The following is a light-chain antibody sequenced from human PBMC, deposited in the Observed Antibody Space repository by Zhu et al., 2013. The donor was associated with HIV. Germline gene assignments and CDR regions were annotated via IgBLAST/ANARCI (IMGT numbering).Light chain of an antibody. J-gene: IGKJ4*01. Sequence: EIVLTQSPGTLSLSPGERATLSCRASQSVGNNFLAWYQQKPGQAPRLLISGTSSRATGIPDRFSGSGSGTDFTLSISRLDPEDFAVYYCQQYDSSSLTFGGGTDRWRS. CDR1: QSVGNNF. CDR2: GTS. V-gene: IGKV3-20*01. CDR3: QQYDSSSLT.